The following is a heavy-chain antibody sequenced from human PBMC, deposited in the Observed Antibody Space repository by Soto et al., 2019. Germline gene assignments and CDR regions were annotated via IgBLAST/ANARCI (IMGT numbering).Heavy chain of an antibody. CDR2: INAGNGNT. D-gene: IGHD2-2*01. CDR1: GYTFTSYA. Sequence: ASVKVSCKASGYTFTSYAMHWVRQAPGQRLEWMGWINAGNGNTKYSPKFQGRFTITRDTSASTAYTELSSLRSEDTAVYYCARVGSYAGSRYYYGMDVWGQGTTVTVSS. J-gene: IGHJ6*02. CDR3: ARVGSYAGSRYYYGMDV. V-gene: IGHV1-3*01.